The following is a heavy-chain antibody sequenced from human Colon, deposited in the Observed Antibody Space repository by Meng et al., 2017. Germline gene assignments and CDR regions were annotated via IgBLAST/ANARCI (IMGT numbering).Heavy chain of an antibody. CDR2: INHGGIT. D-gene: IGHD6-19*01. V-gene: IGHV4-34*01. Sequence: QVQLQQWGAGLLKPSETLSLTCAVYGGSFSGYYCNWIRQPPGKGLEWIGEINHGGITNYNPSLKSRITISVDTSQKQFSLKLTSVTAADTAVYYCVRSSGWVRTGFDPWGQGTLVTVSS. CDR1: GGSFSGYY. CDR3: VRSSGWVRTGFDP. J-gene: IGHJ5*02.